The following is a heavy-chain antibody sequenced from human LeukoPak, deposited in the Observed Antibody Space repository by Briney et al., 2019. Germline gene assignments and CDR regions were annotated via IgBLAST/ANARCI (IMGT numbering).Heavy chain of an antibody. CDR3: ARHDQRRWQQFSRVDS. J-gene: IGHJ5*01. CDR1: GGSISNRSYY. V-gene: IGHV4-39*01. D-gene: IGHD5-24*01. Sequence: PSETLSLTCTVSGGSISNRSYYWGWIRQAPGKGLEWIANIYYSGSTHYNPSLKSRVTISVDTSKNQFSLNLSSVTAADTAVYYRARHDQRRWQQFSRVDSWGQGTLVTVSS. CDR2: IYYSGST.